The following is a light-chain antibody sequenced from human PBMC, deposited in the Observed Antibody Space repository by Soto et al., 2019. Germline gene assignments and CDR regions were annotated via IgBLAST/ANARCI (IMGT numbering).Light chain of an antibody. J-gene: IGLJ3*02. CDR3: PSYDGSYADLV. CDR1: SSDFGGTNY. V-gene: IGLV2-8*01. CDR2: EVT. Sequence: QSALTQPPSASGSPGQSVTISCTGASSDFGGTNYVSWYQQHPGKAPKLMIFEVTKRPSGVPDRFSGSKSGNTASLAVSGLQAEDEADYYCPSYDGSYADLVFGGGTKLTVL.